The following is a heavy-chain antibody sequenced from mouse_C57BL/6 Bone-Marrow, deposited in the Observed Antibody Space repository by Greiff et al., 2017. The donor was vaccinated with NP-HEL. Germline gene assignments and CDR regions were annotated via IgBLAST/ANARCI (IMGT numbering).Heavy chain of an antibody. J-gene: IGHJ3*01. V-gene: IGHV1-50*01. CDR2: IDPSDSYT. D-gene: IGHD1-1*01. CDR1: GYTFTTYW. Sequence: QVQLQQPGAELVKPGASVKLSCKASGYTFTTYWMQWVKQRPGQGLEWIGEIDPSDSYTNYNQKFKGKATLTVDTSSSTANMQLSSLTSEDSAVYYRSRKAYYGRSYEFAYWGQGTLVTVFA. CDR3: SRKAYYGRSYEFAY.